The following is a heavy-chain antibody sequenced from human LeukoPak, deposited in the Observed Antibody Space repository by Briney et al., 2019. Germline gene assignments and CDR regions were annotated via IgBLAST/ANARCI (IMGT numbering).Heavy chain of an antibody. CDR2: IYSGGST. D-gene: IGHD1-26*01. CDR3: ARSRYSGSYWRCFDY. CDR1: GFTVSSNY. J-gene: IGHJ4*02. Sequence: PGGSLRLSCAASGFTVSSNYMSWVRQAPGKGLEWVSVIYSGGSTYYADSVKGRFTISRDNSKNTLYLQMNSLRAEDTAVYYCARSRYSGSYWRCFDYWGQGTLVTVSS. V-gene: IGHV3-66*01.